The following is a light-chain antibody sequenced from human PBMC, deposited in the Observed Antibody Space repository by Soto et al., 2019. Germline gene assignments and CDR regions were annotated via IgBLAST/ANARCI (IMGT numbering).Light chain of an antibody. Sequence: DIPMTQAPSSLSASVGDRVTITCRASQNSSTYLAWYQQKPGKVPKLLISAAYTLQSGVPARFSGSGSGTDFTLAINSLQPEDVGTSYWCKYDHVALSFGGGTKVEIK. CDR3: CKYDHVALS. CDR2: AAY. CDR1: QNSSTY. J-gene: IGKJ4*01. V-gene: IGKV1-27*01.